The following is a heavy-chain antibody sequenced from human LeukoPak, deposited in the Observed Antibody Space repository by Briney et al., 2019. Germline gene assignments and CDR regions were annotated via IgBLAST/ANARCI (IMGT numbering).Heavy chain of an antibody. V-gene: IGHV4-34*01. CDR2: INRSGST. D-gene: IGHD6-19*01. CDR1: GGSFSGYY. CDR3: ARVVSSGWYPFDY. Sequence: SETLSLTCAVYGGSFSGYYWSWIRQPPGKGLEWIGEINRSGSTNYNPSLKSRVTISVDTSKNQFSLKLGSVTAADTAVYYCARVVSSGWYPFDYWGQGTLVTVSS. J-gene: IGHJ4*02.